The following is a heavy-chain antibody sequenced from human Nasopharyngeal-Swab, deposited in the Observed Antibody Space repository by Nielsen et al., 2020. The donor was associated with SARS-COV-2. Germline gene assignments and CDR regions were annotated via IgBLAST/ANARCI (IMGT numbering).Heavy chain of an antibody. V-gene: IGHV4-34*01. Sequence: PGRGVGCICEVSQGGGTNYNPSLKNRVSISVATSKNQFPLKLSSVTAAETAVYYCARGGAGVVPSPVLGLGPYYSYYYMDVWGKGTTVTVSS. D-gene: IGHD2-2*01. J-gene: IGHJ6*03. CDR3: ARGGAGVVPSPVLGLGPYYSYYYMDV. CDR2: VSQGGGT.